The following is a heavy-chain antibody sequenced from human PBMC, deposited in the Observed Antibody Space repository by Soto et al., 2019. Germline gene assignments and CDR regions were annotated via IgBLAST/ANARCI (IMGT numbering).Heavy chain of an antibody. CDR2: ISSNGGST. Sequence: GGSLRLSCSASGFTFSSYAMHWVRQAPGKGLEYVSAISSNGGSTYYADSVKGRFTISRDNSKNTLYLQMSSLRAEDTAVYYCVKDSGSYCSGGRCYLYYYYYYGMDVWGQGTTVTVYS. J-gene: IGHJ6*02. CDR1: GFTFSSYA. V-gene: IGHV3-64D*06. CDR3: VKDSGSYCSGGRCYLYYYYYYGMDV. D-gene: IGHD2-15*01.